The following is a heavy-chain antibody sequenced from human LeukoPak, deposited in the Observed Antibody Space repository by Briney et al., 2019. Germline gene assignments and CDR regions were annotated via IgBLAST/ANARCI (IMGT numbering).Heavy chain of an antibody. CDR3: ARISGRGNLDY. V-gene: IGHV4-34*01. Sequence: SETLSLTCAVYGGSFSGYYWSWIRQPPGKGLEWIGSIYHSGSTYYNPSLKSRVTISVDTSKNQFSLKLSSVTAADTAVYYCARISGRGNLDYWGQGTLVTVSS. CDR1: GGSFSGYY. CDR2: IYHSGST. J-gene: IGHJ4*02. D-gene: IGHD3-3*02.